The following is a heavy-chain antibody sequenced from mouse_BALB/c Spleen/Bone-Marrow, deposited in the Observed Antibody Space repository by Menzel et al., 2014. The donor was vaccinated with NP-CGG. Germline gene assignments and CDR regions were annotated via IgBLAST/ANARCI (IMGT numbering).Heavy chain of an antibody. Sequence: VQLQQSGPELVKPGASVKMSCKASGYTFTSYVMHWVKQKPGQGLEWIGYIIPSNDVTKYNEKFKGKATLTSDKSSSTAYMELSSLTSEDSAVYYCARKRGDAMDYWGPGTSVTVSS. CDR2: IIPSNDVT. J-gene: IGHJ4*01. CDR1: GYTFTSYV. CDR3: ARKRGDAMDY. V-gene: IGHV1-14*01.